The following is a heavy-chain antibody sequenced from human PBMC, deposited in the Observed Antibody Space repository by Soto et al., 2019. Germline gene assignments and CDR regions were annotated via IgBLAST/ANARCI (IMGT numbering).Heavy chain of an antibody. Sequence: QVQLVQSGAELKKPGASVKVSCKASGYTFSNYDMNWVRQATGQGPEWIGWVNPNNGDTGHAQKFQGRVTLTTDISTTTADMELTSPRSEDTAIYYCAKVSRKGSAIDFDYWGQGTLITVSS. J-gene: IGHJ4*02. V-gene: IGHV1-8*01. CDR2: VNPNNGDT. D-gene: IGHD3-10*01. CDR1: GYTFSNYD. CDR3: AKVSRKGSAIDFDY.